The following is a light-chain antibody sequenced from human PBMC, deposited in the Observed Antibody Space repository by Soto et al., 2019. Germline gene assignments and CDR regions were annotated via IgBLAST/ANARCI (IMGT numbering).Light chain of an antibody. CDR1: QSVSSY. CDR3: QQYDSSPPYT. Sequence: EIVLTQSPATLSLSPGERATLSCRASQSVSSYLAWYQQKPGQAPRLLIYDASNRATGIPARFSGSGSGTDFTLTISSLEPEDFAVYYCQQYDSSPPYTFGQGTKLEIK. J-gene: IGKJ2*01. CDR2: DAS. V-gene: IGKV3-11*01.